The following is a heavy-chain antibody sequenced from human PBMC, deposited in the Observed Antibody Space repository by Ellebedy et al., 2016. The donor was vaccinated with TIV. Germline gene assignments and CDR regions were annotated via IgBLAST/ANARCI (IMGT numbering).Heavy chain of an antibody. V-gene: IGHV4-34*01. J-gene: IGHJ4*02. Sequence: MPSETLPLTCAVHGGSLSSDYWSWIRQSPEKGLEWIGEINHSGSTSYNPSLKSRVSISVDTPKKQFSLKLSSVTAADTAVYYCARAFQYSSGWAFDYWGQGTLVTVSS. CDR3: ARAFQYSSGWAFDY. CDR2: INHSGST. CDR1: GGSLSSDY. D-gene: IGHD6-19*01.